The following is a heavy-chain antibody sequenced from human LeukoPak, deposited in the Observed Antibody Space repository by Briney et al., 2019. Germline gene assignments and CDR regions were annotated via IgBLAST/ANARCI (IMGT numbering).Heavy chain of an antibody. J-gene: IGHJ6*03. CDR2: IYYSGST. V-gene: IGHV4-39*07. CDR1: GGTISSSSYY. CDR3: ATSMTSSSWYRYYYYYMDV. D-gene: IGHD6-13*01. Sequence: SETLSLTCTVSGGTISSSSYYWGWIRQPPGKGLEWIGSIYYSGSTYYDPSLKSRVTISVDTSKNQFSLKLSSVTAADTAVYYCATSMTSSSWYRYYYYYMDVWGKGTTVTVSS.